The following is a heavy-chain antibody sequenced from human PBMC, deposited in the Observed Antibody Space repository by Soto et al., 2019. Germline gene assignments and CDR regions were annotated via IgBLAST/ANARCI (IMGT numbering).Heavy chain of an antibody. D-gene: IGHD6-13*01. CDR3: ARGDSSSWYYLDY. CDR1: GYTFTSYA. J-gene: IGHJ4*02. Sequence: ASVKVSCKASGYTFTSYAMHWVRQAPGQRLEWMGWINAGNGNTKYSQEFQGRVTITRDTSASTAYMELSSLRSEDTAVYYCARGDSSSWYYLDYWGQGTLVTVSS. V-gene: IGHV1-3*01. CDR2: INAGNGNT.